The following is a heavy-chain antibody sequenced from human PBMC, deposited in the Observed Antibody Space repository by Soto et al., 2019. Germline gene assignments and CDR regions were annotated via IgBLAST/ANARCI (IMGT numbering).Heavy chain of an antibody. J-gene: IGHJ4*02. CDR1: GFKVEEYA. Sequence: EVRLVASGGGPAQPGGSLRLSCTASGFKVEEYAMQWVRQGPGKGMELVSGINWNSAREDYADSVKGRFTISRDNVKKSVFLQMDSLKREDSALYYCVATEGDALLWFGASVHWGQGIRGTVSS. CDR2: INWNSARE. D-gene: IGHD3-10*01. CDR3: VATEGDALLWFGASVH. V-gene: IGHV3-9*01.